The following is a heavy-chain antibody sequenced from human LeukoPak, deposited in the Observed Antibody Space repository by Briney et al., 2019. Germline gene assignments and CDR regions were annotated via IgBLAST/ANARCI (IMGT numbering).Heavy chain of an antibody. D-gene: IGHD5-18*01. Sequence: GGSLRLSCAASGFTFSSYSMNWVRQAPGKGLEWVSSISSSSSYIYYADSVKGRFTISRDDAKNSLYLQMNSLRAEDTAVYYCARDAGYSYGKGPDDYWGQGTLVTVSS. CDR3: ARDAGYSYGKGPDDY. V-gene: IGHV3-21*01. CDR1: GFTFSSYS. J-gene: IGHJ4*02. CDR2: ISSSSSYI.